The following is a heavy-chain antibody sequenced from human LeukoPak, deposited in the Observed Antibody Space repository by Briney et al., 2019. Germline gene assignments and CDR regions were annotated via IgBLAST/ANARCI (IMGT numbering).Heavy chain of an antibody. CDR1: GFTVSSNY. CDR3: AKSNSSGWYPFPRPTGY. CDR2: ISGSGGST. J-gene: IGHJ4*02. Sequence: PGGSLRLSCAASGFTVSSNYMSWVRQAPGKGLEWVSAISGSGGSTYYADSVKGRFTISRDNSKNTLYLQMNSLRAEDTAVYYCAKSNSSGWYPFPRPTGYWGQGTLVTVSS. D-gene: IGHD6-19*01. V-gene: IGHV3-23*01.